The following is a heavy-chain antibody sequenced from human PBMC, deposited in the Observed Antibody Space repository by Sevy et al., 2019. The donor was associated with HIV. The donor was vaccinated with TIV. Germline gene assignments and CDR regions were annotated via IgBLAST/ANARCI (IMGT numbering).Heavy chain of an antibody. CDR1: GFTFGGYA. V-gene: IGHV3-33*01. D-gene: IGHD3-3*01. CDR3: ARDMTIFGVASIYGMDV. CDR2: ISWDGGNK. Sequence: GGSLRLSCAASGFTFGGYAMHWVRQAPGKGLEWVAVISWDGGNKYYADSVKGRFTISRDNSKNTLYLQMNSLRAEDTAVYYCARDMTIFGVASIYGMDVWGQGTTVTVSS. J-gene: IGHJ6*02.